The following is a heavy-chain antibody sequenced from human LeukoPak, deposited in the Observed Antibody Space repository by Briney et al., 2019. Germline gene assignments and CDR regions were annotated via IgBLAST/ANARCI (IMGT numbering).Heavy chain of an antibody. D-gene: IGHD6-19*01. CDR2: IRSDGSNK. V-gene: IGHV3-30*02. CDR3: ARILDSAWGELGY. Sequence: GGSLRLSCAGSGFSFSSYGMHWVREAPGKGLEWMAFIRSDGSNKYYADPVKGRFTISRDNSKNTLYLQMNSLRAEATAAYYCARILDSAWGELGYWGQGTLVTVSS. J-gene: IGHJ4*02. CDR1: GFSFSSYG.